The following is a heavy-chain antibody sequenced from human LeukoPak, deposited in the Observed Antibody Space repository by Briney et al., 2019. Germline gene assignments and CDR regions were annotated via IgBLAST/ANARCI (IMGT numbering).Heavy chain of an antibody. CDR2: ISSSSSTI. J-gene: IGHJ4*02. CDR1: GFTFSSYS. V-gene: IGHV3-48*01. Sequence: GGSLRHSCAASGFTFSSYSMNWVRQAPGKGLEWVSYISSSSSTIYYADSVKGRFTISRDNAKNSLYLQMNSLRAEDTAVYYCARIRSKGYWGQGTVVIVSS. CDR3: ARIRSKGY.